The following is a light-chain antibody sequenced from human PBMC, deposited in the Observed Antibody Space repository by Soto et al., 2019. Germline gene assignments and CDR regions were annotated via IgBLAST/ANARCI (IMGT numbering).Light chain of an antibody. Sequence: LVITHSPATVSVSPGERATLSCRASQSVSSNLAWYQQKPGQAPRLLIYGASTRATGIPARFSGSGSGTEFTLTISSLQSEDFAVYYCQQYNNWHHVTSGQGTKVDIK. CDR1: QSVSSN. CDR2: GAS. V-gene: IGKV3-15*01. J-gene: IGKJ1*01. CDR3: QQYNNWHHVT.